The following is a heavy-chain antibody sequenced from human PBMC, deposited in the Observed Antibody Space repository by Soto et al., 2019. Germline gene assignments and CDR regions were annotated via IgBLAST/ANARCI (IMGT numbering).Heavy chain of an antibody. CDR3: VHRFIVGAGTGFDS. CDR2: IYWDDDK. CDR1: GFSLSTSGMS. V-gene: IGHV2-5*02. Sequence: QITLKESGPTLVKPTQTLTLTCTFSGFSLSTSGMSVGWIRQPPGKALEWLALIYWDDDKRYSPSLKSRLAITKDTSKNQVVLIMTNMDPVDTATYYCVHRFIVGAGTGFDSWGQGTLVTVSS. D-gene: IGHD1-26*01. J-gene: IGHJ5*01.